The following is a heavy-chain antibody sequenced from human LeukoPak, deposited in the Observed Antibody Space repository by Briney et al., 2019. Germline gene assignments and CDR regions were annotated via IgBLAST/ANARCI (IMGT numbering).Heavy chain of an antibody. Sequence: PGRSLRLSCASSGFTFSTFGMHWVRQAPGKGLEWVSSISSSSSYIYYADSVKGRFTISRDNAKNSLYLQMNSLRAEDTAVYYCARVTEAPYYFDYWGQGTLVTVSS. CDR3: ARVTEAPYYFDY. V-gene: IGHV3-21*01. CDR2: ISSSSSYI. J-gene: IGHJ4*02. CDR1: GFTFSTFG.